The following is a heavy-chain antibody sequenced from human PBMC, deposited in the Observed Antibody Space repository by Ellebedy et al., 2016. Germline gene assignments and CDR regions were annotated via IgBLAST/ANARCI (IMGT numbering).Heavy chain of an antibody. D-gene: IGHD1-1*01. V-gene: IGHV1-8*01. Sequence: ASVKVSCKASGYTFTSYDINWVRQATGQGLEWMGWMNPNSGNTGYAQKFQGRVTMTRNTSISTAYMELSSLRSEDTAVYYCARDWRTSLVLRYWGQGTLVTVSS. CDR3: ARDWRTSLVLRY. CDR1: GYTFTSYD. J-gene: IGHJ4*02. CDR2: MNPNSGNT.